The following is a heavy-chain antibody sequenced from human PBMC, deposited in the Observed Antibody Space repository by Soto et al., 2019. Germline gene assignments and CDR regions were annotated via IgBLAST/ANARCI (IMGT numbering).Heavy chain of an antibody. CDR3: ARHPSRRYYDSSGYYYPLVYGMDV. J-gene: IGHJ6*02. D-gene: IGHD3-22*01. CDR1: GCSISSGDYS. CDR2: IYDSGST. Sequence: SETLSLTCAVSGCSISSGDYSWSWMPQPPGKGLEWVGYIYDSGSTNYNPSLKSRVTISVDTSKNQFSLKLSSVTAADTAVYYCARHPSRRYYDSSGYYYPLVYGMDVWGQGTTVTVSS. V-gene: IGHV4-61*08.